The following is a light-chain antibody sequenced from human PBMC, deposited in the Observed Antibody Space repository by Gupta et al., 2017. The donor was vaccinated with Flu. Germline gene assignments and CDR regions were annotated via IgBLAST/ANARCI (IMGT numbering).Light chain of an antibody. CDR2: GTS. V-gene: IGKV1-39*01. Sequence: DIQMTQSPSSLSASVGDRVTITCRARQTIDTYVNWYQQKSGKAPDLLIYGTSKLQVGVPSRFSASGFGTDFTLTISTLQAEDFAVYYCQQSYNYPRTFGQGTRVEVK. CDR1: QTIDTY. J-gene: IGKJ1*01. CDR3: QQSYNYPRT.